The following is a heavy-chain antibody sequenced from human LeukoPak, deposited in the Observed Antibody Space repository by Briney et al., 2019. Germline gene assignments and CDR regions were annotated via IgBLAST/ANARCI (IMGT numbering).Heavy chain of an antibody. D-gene: IGHD1-26*01. CDR2: IRSKAYGGTT. CDR3: TRDGIVGATTGFDY. Sequence: PGRSLRLPCTASGFTFGDYAMSWVRQAPGKGLEWVGFIRSKAYGGTTEYAASVKGRFTISRDDSKSIAYLQMNSLKTEDTAVYYCTRDGIVGATTGFDYWGQGTLVTVSS. J-gene: IGHJ4*02. V-gene: IGHV3-49*04. CDR1: GFTFGDYA.